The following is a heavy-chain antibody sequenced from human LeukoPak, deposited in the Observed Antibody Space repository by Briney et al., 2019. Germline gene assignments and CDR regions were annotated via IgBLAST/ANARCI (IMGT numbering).Heavy chain of an antibody. D-gene: IGHD3-9*01. CDR3: ARGFRRDILTGSTLVDY. CDR2: ISSSSSYI. V-gene: IGHV3-21*01. J-gene: IGHJ4*02. CDR1: GFTFSSYS. Sequence: SGGSLRLSCAASGFTFSSYSMNWVRQAPGKGLEWVSSISSSSSYIYYADSVKGRFTISRDNAKNSLYLQMNSLRAEDTAVYYCARGFRRDILTGSTLVDYWGQGTLVTVSS.